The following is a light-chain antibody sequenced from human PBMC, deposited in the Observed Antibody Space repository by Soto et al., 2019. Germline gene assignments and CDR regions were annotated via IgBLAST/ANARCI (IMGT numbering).Light chain of an antibody. V-gene: IGKV3-15*01. CDR3: QQYNSLRHNT. CDR2: GAS. CDR1: QSISSN. J-gene: IGKJ5*01. Sequence: EIVRTQSPATLYVSPGERATLSCRASQSISSNVGWYQQRPGQAPRLLIYGASTRATGIPARFSGSGYGTEFTLTISRRDSEESAFYCWQQYNSLRHNTVGQGTRLEI.